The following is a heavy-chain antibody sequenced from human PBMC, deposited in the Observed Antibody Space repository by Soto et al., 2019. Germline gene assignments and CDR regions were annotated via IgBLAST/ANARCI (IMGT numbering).Heavy chain of an antibody. CDR2: IIPTFGTA. V-gene: IGHV1-69*06. D-gene: IGHD2-2*01. CDR3: ARERYCSSTSSYSGEGWFDP. J-gene: IGHJ5*02. Sequence: QVQLVQSGAEVKKPGSAVKVSCKASGGTFSSYAISWVRQAPGQGLEWMGGIIPTFGTANYAQKFQGRVTITADKSTNTAYMVLRSLRSEDTDVYYCARERYCSSTSSYSGEGWFDPWGQGTLVTVSS. CDR1: GGTFSSYA.